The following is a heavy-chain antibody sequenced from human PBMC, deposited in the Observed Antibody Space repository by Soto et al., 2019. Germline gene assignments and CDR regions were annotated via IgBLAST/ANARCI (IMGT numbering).Heavy chain of an antibody. D-gene: IGHD6-6*01. J-gene: IGHJ2*01. V-gene: IGHV1-18*01. CDR1: GYTFTSYG. CDR2: ISAYNGNT. Sequence: GASVKVSCKASGYTFTSYGISWVRQAPGQGLEWMGWISAYNGNTNYAQKLQGRVTMTTDTSTSTAYMELRSLRSDDTAVYYCARKAYSSSSWSGWYFDLWGRGTLVTVSS. CDR3: ARKAYSSSSWSGWYFDL.